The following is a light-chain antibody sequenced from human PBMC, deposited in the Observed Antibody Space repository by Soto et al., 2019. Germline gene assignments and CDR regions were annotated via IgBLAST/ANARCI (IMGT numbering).Light chain of an antibody. CDR3: QSYASGYTHVV. J-gene: IGLJ2*01. Sequence: QSVLTQPPSVSGSPGQSVTISCTGTSSDVGRYNYVSWYQQLPGKAPKVKIYDDSKRPSGVPDRFSGSKSGNTASLTISGLQAEDEADYYCQSYASGYTHVVFGGGTKVTVL. V-gene: IGLV2-11*01. CDR2: DDS. CDR1: SSDVGRYNY.